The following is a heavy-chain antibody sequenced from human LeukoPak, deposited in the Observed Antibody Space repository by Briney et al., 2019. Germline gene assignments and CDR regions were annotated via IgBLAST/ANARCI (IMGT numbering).Heavy chain of an antibody. J-gene: IGHJ4*02. CDR3: ARRGGWYDACFDH. D-gene: IGHD6-19*01. Sequence: GGSLRLSCAASAFSFNSYWMSWVRQAPGKGPEWVANIHLDGSEKYYVDSVKGRFTISRDNAKNSVYLEMNSLRAEDTAVYYCARRGGWYDACFDHWGQGSLVTVSS. CDR2: IHLDGSEK. V-gene: IGHV3-7*03. CDR1: AFSFNSYW.